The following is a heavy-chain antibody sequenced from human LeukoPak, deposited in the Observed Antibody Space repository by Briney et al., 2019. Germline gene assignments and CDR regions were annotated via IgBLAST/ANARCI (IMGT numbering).Heavy chain of an antibody. CDR1: GGSFSSGGYY. Sequence: PSETLSLTCAVSGGSFSSGGYYWSWIRHHPGKGLEWLACISYSGIAYYNPSLKCRLTISVDTSKNQFSLELSSVTAADTALYYCARVLYDYYFDYWGQGTLVTVSS. V-gene: IGHV4-31*11. D-gene: IGHD2/OR15-2a*01. CDR3: ARVLYDYYFDY. CDR2: ISYSGIA. J-gene: IGHJ4*02.